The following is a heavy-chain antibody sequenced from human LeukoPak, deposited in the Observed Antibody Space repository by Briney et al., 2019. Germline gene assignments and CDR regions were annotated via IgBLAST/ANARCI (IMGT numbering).Heavy chain of an antibody. CDR3: AREKDRGVIRFDY. V-gene: IGHV4-61*02. CDR2: IYTSGST. J-gene: IGHJ4*02. D-gene: IGHD3-10*01. Sequence: PSETLSLTCTISGGSISSGSYYWSWIRQPAGKGLEWIGRIYTSGSTNYNPSLKSRVTISVDTSKNQFSLKLSPVTAADTAVYYCAREKDRGVIRFDYWGQGTLVTVSS. CDR1: GGSISSGSYY.